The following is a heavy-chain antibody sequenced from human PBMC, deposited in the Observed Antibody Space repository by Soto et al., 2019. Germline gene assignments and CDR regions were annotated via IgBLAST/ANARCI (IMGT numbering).Heavy chain of an antibody. CDR1: GYTFTSYG. Sequence: GASVKVSCKASGYTFTSYGISWVRQAPGQGLEWMGWISAYNGNTNYAQKLQGRVTMTTDTSTSTAYMELRSLRSDDTAVYYCARDAGGLIAWEIISRYYYYYGMDVWGQGTTVTVSS. V-gene: IGHV1-18*04. D-gene: IGHD1-26*01. CDR2: ISAYNGNT. CDR3: ARDAGGLIAWEIISRYYYYYGMDV. J-gene: IGHJ6*02.